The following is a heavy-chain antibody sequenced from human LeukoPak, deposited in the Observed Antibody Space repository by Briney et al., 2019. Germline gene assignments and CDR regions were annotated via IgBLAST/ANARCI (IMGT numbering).Heavy chain of an antibody. D-gene: IGHD3-3*02. CDR1: GFTFSTHW. J-gene: IGHJ4*02. CDR3: ASRAHFWSGPGG. Sequence: GGSLRLSCAASGFTFSTHWMSWVRQAPGKGLEWVANIKQDGSEKYYVDSVKGRFTISRDNAKDSLYLQMNSLRAEDTAVYYCASRAHFWSGPGGWGQGTLVTVSS. CDR2: IKQDGSEK. V-gene: IGHV3-7*01.